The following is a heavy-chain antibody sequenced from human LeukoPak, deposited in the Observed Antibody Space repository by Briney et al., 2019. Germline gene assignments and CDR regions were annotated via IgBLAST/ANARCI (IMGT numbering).Heavy chain of an antibody. CDR2: IKDPVGKA. CDR3: AKVGVRINSGDY. D-gene: IGHD3-10*01. V-gene: IGHV3-23*01. Sequence: PGGSLRLSCAASGLAVRTSVIYWFRQAPGKGLEWVSDIKDPVGKASYADSVKGRFTISRDNSKNMVYPEMNSLRAEDTALYYCAKVGVRINSGDYWGQGTLVTVSS. CDR1: GLAVRTSV. J-gene: IGHJ4*02.